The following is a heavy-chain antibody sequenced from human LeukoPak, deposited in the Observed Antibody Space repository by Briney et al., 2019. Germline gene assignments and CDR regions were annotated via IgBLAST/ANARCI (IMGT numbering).Heavy chain of an antibody. Sequence: GGSLRLSCAASGFTFKNYAMTWVRQAPGKGLEWFSAISGSGGNTYYTDSVKGRFTISRDNSKNTLYLQVNSLRAEDTAVYYCAAKLVTWGQGTLATVSS. CDR1: GFTFKNYA. CDR3: AAKLVT. J-gene: IGHJ5*02. CDR2: ISGSGGNT. V-gene: IGHV3-23*01.